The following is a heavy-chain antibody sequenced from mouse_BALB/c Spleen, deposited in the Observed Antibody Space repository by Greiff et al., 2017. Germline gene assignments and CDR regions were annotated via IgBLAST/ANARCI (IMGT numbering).Heavy chain of an antibody. CDR3: TRPYGMGAMDY. V-gene: IGHV1-7*01. Sequence: QVQLQQSGAELAKPGASVKMSCKASGYTFTSYWMHWVKQRPGQGLEWIGYINPSTGYTEYNEKFKSKATLTVDKPSSTAYMQLSSLTSEDSAVYYCTRPYGMGAMDYWGQGTSVTVSS. D-gene: IGHD2-1*01. J-gene: IGHJ4*01. CDR1: GYTFTSYW. CDR2: INPSTGYT.